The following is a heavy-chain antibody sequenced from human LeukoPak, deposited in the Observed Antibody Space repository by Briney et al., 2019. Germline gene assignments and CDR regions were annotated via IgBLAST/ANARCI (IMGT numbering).Heavy chain of an antibody. J-gene: IGHJ4*02. CDR2: INPSDDST. CDR3: ARAYYESSAYRHAVYFDY. Sequence: GASVKVYCKASGYTFNSSYMHWVRQAPGQGLEWMGIINPSDDSTRYAQKFQGRVTMTKDTSTNTVYMHLSSLSSGDTAVYYCARAYYESSAYRHAVYFDYWGQGTLVTVSS. D-gene: IGHD3-22*01. V-gene: IGHV1-46*02. CDR1: GYTFNSSY.